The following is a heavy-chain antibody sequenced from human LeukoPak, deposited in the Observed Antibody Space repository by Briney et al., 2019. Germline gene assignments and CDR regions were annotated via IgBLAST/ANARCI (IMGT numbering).Heavy chain of an antibody. J-gene: IGHJ3*02. CDR1: GFILSDYP. CDR3: VRGTYSSGRCDVFDI. V-gene: IGHV3-30-3*01. CDR2: VSPDGNSK. Sequence: GGSLRLSCFASGFILSDYPAMHWVRQAPGMGLEWVAAVSPDGNSKYYADSLKGRSTISRDFSNNGLYLEMNNLRPEDSASYFCVRGTYSSGRCDVFDIWGLGTMVTVSS. D-gene: IGHD6-19*01.